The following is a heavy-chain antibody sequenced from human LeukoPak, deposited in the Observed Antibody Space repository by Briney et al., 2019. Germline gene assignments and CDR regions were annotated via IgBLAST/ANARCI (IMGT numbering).Heavy chain of an antibody. J-gene: IGHJ4*02. CDR2: MNPNSGNT. CDR3: ARDPSRRIAAADENY. D-gene: IGHD6-13*01. Sequence: ASVKVSCKVPGYTLTELSMHWVRQAPGKGLEWMGWMNPNSGNTGYAQKFQGRVTMTRNTSISTAYMELSSLRSEDTAVYYCARDPSRRIAAADENYWGQGTLVTVSS. V-gene: IGHV1-8*01. CDR1: GYTLTELS.